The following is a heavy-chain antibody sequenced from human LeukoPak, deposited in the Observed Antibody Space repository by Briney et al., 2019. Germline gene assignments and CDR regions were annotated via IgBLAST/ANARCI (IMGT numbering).Heavy chain of an antibody. Sequence: PSETLSLTCTVSGGSISSGSYYWSWIRQPAGKGLEWIGRIYTSGSTNYNPSLKSRVTISVDTSKNQFSLKLSSVTAADTAVYYCARHDYGDCNDYWGQGTLVTVSS. J-gene: IGHJ4*02. CDR1: GGSISSGSYY. V-gene: IGHV4-61*02. CDR2: IYTSGST. D-gene: IGHD4-17*01. CDR3: ARHDYGDCNDY.